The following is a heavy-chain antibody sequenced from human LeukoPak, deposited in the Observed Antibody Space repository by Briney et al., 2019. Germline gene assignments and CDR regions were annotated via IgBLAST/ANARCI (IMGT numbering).Heavy chain of an antibody. CDR2: IYYSGST. CDR3: ARRCSSWLSYNWFDP. V-gene: IGHV4-59*08. CDR1: GGSISSYY. J-gene: IGHJ5*02. Sequence: SETLSLTCTASGGSISSYYWSWIRQPPGKGLEWIGYIYYSGSTNYNPSLKSRVTISVDTSKNQFSLKLSSVTAADTAVYYCARRCSSWLSYNWFDPWGQGTLVTVSS. D-gene: IGHD6-13*01.